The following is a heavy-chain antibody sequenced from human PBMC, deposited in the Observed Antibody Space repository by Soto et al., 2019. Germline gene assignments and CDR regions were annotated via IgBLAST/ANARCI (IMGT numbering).Heavy chain of an antibody. Sequence: SETLSLTCAVYGGSFSGYYWSWIRQPPGKGLEWIGEINHSGSSNYNPSLKSRVTISVDTSKNQFSLKLSSVTAADTAVYYCARLYPPLRGSSWLDYWGQGTLVTVSS. D-gene: IGHD6-13*01. CDR3: ARLYPPLRGSSWLDY. V-gene: IGHV4-34*01. CDR2: INHSGSS. J-gene: IGHJ4*02. CDR1: GGSFSGYY.